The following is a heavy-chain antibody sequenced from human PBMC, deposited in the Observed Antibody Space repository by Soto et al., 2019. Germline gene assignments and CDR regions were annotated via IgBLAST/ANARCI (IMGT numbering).Heavy chain of an antibody. CDR1: GFTFSSYA. J-gene: IGHJ5*02. CDR2: ISGSASEI. D-gene: IGHD6-13*01. CDR3: ARDRNIATSGDWFDP. V-gene: IGHV3-21*01. Sequence: GGSLRLSCAASGFTFSSYAMSWVRQAPGKGLEWVSSISGSASEIYYADSVKGRFTISRDNAKNSLYLQMNSLRAEDTAVYYCARDRNIATSGDWFDPWGQGTLVTVSS.